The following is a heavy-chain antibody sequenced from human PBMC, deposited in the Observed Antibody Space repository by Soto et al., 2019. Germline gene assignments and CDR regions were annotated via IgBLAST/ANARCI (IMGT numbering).Heavy chain of an antibody. CDR1: GYKFTSYW. D-gene: IGHD3-22*01. CDR3: ARKDKSGYFNWFDP. V-gene: IGHV5-51*01. CDR2: IFPSDSDT. Sequence: GESLKISCRTSGYKFTSYWIAWVRQMPGKGLEWLGIIFPSDSDTRYSPSFQGQVTISADRSTSTVFLQWASLKASDTAVYFCARKDKSGYFNWFDPWGQGTLVTVSS. J-gene: IGHJ5*02.